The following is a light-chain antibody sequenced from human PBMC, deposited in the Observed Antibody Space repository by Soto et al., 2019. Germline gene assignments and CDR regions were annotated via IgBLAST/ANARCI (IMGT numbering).Light chain of an antibody. CDR2: DAF. J-gene: IGKJ1*01. Sequence: DIPMTQSPSTLSASVGDRVTITCRASQSISTWLAWYQQKPGKAPKLLIYDAFYLERGVPSRFSGSGSGTEFTHTISSLQPDDLATYYCQQYNSFWTFGQGTKVEI. V-gene: IGKV1-5*01. CDR1: QSISTW. CDR3: QQYNSFWT.